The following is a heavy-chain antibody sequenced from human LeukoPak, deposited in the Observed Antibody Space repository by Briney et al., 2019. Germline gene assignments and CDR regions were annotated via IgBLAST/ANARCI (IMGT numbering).Heavy chain of an antibody. CDR3: ARGPWSSSWPYYGMDV. Sequence: GGSLRLSCAASGFTFSSYAMSWVRQAPGKGLEWVAVISYDGSNKYYADSVKGRFTISRDNSKNTLYLQMNSLRAEDTAVYYCARGPWSSSWPYYGMDVWGQGTTVTVSS. V-gene: IGHV3-30-3*01. D-gene: IGHD6-13*01. CDR1: GFTFSSYA. CDR2: ISYDGSNK. J-gene: IGHJ6*02.